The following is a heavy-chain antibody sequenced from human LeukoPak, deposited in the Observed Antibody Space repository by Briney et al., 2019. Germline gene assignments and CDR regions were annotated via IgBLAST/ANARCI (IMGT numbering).Heavy chain of an antibody. CDR2: ISGSGGER. D-gene: IGHD4/OR15-4a*01. V-gene: IGHV3-23*01. Sequence: GGTLRLSCAASGFTFSNYGMSWVRQAPGKGLQWVSGISGSGGERYYTESVKGRFTISRGNSKNTLYLQMNSLRAEDTAVYYCARRAGAYSHPYDYWGQGTLVTVSS. CDR1: GFTFSNYG. CDR3: ARRAGAYSHPYDY. J-gene: IGHJ4*02.